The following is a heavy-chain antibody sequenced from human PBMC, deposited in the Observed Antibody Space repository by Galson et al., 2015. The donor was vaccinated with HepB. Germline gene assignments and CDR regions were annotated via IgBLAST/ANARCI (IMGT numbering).Heavy chain of an antibody. V-gene: IGHV3-48*02. Sequence: SLRLSCAASTFIFSTYSMNWVRQAPGKGLEWVSYISSSSTTIYYADSVKGRFTISRDNSKNTLYLQMNSLRHDDTAVYFCARDTGDLVARHFYYGMDVWGQGTTVTVSS. CDR2: ISSSSTTI. CDR1: TFIFSTYS. D-gene: IGHD5-12*01. CDR3: ARDTGDLVARHFYYGMDV. J-gene: IGHJ6*02.